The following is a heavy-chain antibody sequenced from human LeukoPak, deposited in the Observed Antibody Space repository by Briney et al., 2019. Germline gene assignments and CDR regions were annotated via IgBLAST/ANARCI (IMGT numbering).Heavy chain of an antibody. V-gene: IGHV3-23*01. J-gene: IGHJ6*02. CDR1: GFTFSSYA. CDR2: ITGRGGST. Sequence: GGSLRLSCAASGFTFSSYAMSWVRQAPGKGLEWVSSITGRGGSTYYADSVKGRFTISRDNSKNTLYVQMNSLRAEDMAVYYCVKDQKGGYNYYYYYGMDVWGQGTTVTVSS. D-gene: IGHD5-12*01. CDR3: VKDQKGGYNYYYYYGMDV.